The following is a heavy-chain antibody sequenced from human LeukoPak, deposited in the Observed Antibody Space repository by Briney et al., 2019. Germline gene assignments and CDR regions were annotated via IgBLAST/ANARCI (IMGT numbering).Heavy chain of an antibody. CDR2: IYYSGST. CDR1: GGSISSYY. J-gene: IGHJ4*02. CDR3: VTYYYGSSAPKRNY. V-gene: IGHV4-59*12. D-gene: IGHD3-22*01. Sequence: ASETLSLTCTVSGGSISSYYWSWIRQPPGKGLEWVGYIYYSGSTNYNPSLRSRVTISGDTSKKQFSLKLSSVTAADTAVYYCVTYYYGSSAPKRNYWGQGILVTVSS.